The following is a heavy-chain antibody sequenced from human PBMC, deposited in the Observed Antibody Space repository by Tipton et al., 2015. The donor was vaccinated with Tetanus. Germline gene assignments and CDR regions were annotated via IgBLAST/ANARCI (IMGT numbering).Heavy chain of an antibody. CDR3: ARANDEFPKKGPFDS. CDR1: GGSVNSDDYY. Sequence: TLSLTCTVSGGSVNSDDYYWTWIRQHPGKGLDWIGYIFHTGGADYNPSLKSRVTISLDASKNQFSLRLTSVTAADTAVYYCARANDEFPKKGPFDSWGQGSLVIVSS. D-gene: IGHD2-21*01. V-gene: IGHV4-61*08. CDR2: IFHTGGA. J-gene: IGHJ4*02.